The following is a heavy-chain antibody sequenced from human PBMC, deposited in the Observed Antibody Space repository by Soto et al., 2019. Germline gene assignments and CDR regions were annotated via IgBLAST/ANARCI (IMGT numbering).Heavy chain of an antibody. D-gene: IGHD3-22*01. V-gene: IGHV1-69*01. CDR2: IIPIFGTA. J-gene: IGHJ5*02. Sequence: QVQLVQSGAEVKKPGSSVKVSCKASGGTFSSYAISWVRQAPGQGPEWMGGIIPIFGTANYAQKFQGRVTITADESTSTAYMELGSLRSEDTAVYYCAREMLWLLTHYNWFAPWGQGTLVTVSS. CDR3: AREMLWLLTHYNWFAP. CDR1: GGTFSSYA.